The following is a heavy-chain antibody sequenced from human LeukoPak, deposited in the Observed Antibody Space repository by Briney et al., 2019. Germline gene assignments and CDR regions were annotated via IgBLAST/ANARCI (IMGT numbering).Heavy chain of an antibody. CDR1: GFTFDDYA. CDR2: ISGDGDST. J-gene: IGHJ6*02. CDR3: AKDGRYFDWLSIGFYYYGMDV. D-gene: IGHD3-9*01. Sequence: GGSLRLSCAASGFTFDDYAMHWVRQAPGKGLEWVSLISGDGDSTYYADSVKGRFTISRDNSKNSLYLQMNSLRTEDTALYYCAKDGRYFDWLSIGFYYYGMDVWGQGTTVTVSS. V-gene: IGHV3-43*02.